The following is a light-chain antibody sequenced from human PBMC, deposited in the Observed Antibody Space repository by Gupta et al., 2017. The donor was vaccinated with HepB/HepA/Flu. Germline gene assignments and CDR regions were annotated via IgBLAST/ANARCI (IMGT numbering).Light chain of an antibody. CDR2: EVN. CDR1: SSDIGTYDL. CDR3: SEYRGRDNLVV. V-gene: IGLV2-23*02. J-gene: IGLJ3*02. Sequence: QSALTQPASVSGSPGQSITISCTGTSSDIGTYDLVSWYQQHPGKAPKVMIYEVNKRPSGVSDRCSGSNAGNKASRKITGRQAEDEADDYCSEYRGRDNLVVLGGGTRLTVI.